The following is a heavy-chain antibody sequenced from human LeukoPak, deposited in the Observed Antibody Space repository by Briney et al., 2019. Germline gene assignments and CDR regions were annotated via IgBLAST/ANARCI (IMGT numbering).Heavy chain of an antibody. CDR1: GGSIRSSSYY. Sequence: RTSETLSLTCTVSGGSIRSSSYYWGWMRQPPGKGMEWIGSIYYSGSTYYNPSLKSRVTISVDTSKKQFSLKLSSVTAADTAVYYCARGRYCSGGSCYKDYWGQGTLVTVSS. V-gene: IGHV4-39*07. D-gene: IGHD2-15*01. CDR3: ARGRYCSGGSCYKDY. J-gene: IGHJ4*02. CDR2: IYYSGST.